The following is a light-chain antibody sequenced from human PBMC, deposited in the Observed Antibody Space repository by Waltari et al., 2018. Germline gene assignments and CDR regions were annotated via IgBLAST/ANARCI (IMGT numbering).Light chain of an antibody. CDR3: MQAVNLLYT. J-gene: IGKJ2*01. Sequence: DIVMTQTPLSLSVTPGQSASTSCTSSQSLLPSDGKTYLYWYLQKPGQSPQLLISEVSSRFSGVPDRFSGSGSGTDFTLKISRVEAEDVGIYYCMQAVNLLYTFGQGTKLEIK. V-gene: IGKV2-29*02. CDR1: QSLLPSDGKTY. CDR2: EVS.